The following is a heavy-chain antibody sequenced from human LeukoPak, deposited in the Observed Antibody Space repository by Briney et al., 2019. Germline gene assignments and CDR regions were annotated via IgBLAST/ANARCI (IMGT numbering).Heavy chain of an antibody. CDR3: ARQFGRGYYYTSRAEFDY. CDR1: AYSFTSYW. J-gene: IGHJ4*02. V-gene: IGHV5-51*01. D-gene: IGHD3-22*01. CDR2: IYPGDSDT. Sequence: PGESLKISCKGSAYSFTSYWIGWVRQMPGKGLEWMGIIYPGDSDTRYSPSFQGQVTISADKSISTAYLQWSSLKASDTAMYYCARQFGRGYYYTSRAEFDYWGQGTLVTVSS.